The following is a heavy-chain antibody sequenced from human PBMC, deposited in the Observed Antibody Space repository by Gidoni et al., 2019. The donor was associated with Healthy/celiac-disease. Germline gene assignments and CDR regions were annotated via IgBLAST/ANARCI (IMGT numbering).Heavy chain of an antibody. J-gene: IGHJ4*02. Sequence: QVQLQQWGARLLKPSETLSLTCAVYGGSFGGYYWSWIRQPPGKGLEWIGEINHSGSTNYNPSLKSRVTISVDTSKNQFSLKLSSVTAADTAVYYCARGGKYWGQGTLVTVSS. CDR2: INHSGST. CDR3: ARGGKY. V-gene: IGHV4-34*01. CDR1: GGSFGGYY.